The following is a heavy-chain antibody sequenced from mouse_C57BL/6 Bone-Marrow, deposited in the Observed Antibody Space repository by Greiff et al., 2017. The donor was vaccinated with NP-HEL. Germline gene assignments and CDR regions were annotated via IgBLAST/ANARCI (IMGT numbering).Heavy chain of an antibody. V-gene: IGHV7-1*01. CDR1: GFTFSDFY. Sequence: EVKLVESGGGLVQSGRSLRLSCATSGFTFSDFYMEWVRQAPGKGLEWIAASRNKANDYTTEYSASVKGRFIVSRDTSQSSLYLQMNALRAEDTAIYYCARDLWSPFAYWGQGTLVTVSA. J-gene: IGHJ3*01. CDR2: SRNKANDYTT. D-gene: IGHD1-1*02. CDR3: ARDLWSPFAY.